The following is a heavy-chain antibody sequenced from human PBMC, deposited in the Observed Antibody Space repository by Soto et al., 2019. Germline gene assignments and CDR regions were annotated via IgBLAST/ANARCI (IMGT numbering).Heavy chain of an antibody. Sequence: SVSNAWMNWVRQAPGKGREWVGRIKSKTDGGTTDYAAPVKGRFTISRDDSKNTLYLQMNSLKTEDTAVYYCTTGLVKGRGAFDIWGQGTMVTVSS. CDR3: TTGLVKGRGAFDI. D-gene: IGHD2-21*01. J-gene: IGHJ3*02. CDR2: IKSKTDGGTT. V-gene: IGHV3-15*07. CDR1: SVSNAW.